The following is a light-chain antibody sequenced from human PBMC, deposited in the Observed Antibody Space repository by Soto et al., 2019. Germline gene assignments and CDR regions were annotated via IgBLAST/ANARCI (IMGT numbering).Light chain of an antibody. V-gene: IGKV1-6*01. CDR3: LQDYNYPLT. CDR1: QGIRND. Sequence: AIQMTPSPSSLSSSVGDIVTITCRASQGIRNDLGWYQQKPGKAPKLLIYAASSLQSGVPSRFSGSGSGTDFTLTISSLQPEDFATYYCLQDYNYPLTFGGGTKVDIK. CDR2: AAS. J-gene: IGKJ4*01.